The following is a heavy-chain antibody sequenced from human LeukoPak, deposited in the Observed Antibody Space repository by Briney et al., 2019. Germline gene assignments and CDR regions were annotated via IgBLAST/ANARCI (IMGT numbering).Heavy chain of an antibody. J-gene: IGHJ6*02. D-gene: IGHD5-18*01. CDR3: AKDTAMGYYYYYGMDV. CDR1: GFTFDDYA. V-gene: IGHV3-9*01. CDR2: ISWNSGSI. Sequence: SLRLSCAASGFTFDDYAMHWVRQAPGKGLEWVSGISWNSGSIGYADPVKGRFTISRDNAKNSLYLQMNSLRAEDTALYYCAKDTAMGYYYYYGMDVWGQGTTVTVSS.